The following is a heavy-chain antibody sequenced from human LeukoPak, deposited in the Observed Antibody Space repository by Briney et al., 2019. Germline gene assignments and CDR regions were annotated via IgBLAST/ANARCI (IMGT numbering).Heavy chain of an antibody. CDR1: GFTFTTYT. D-gene: IGHD1-1*01. J-gene: IGHJ4*02. CDR2: ISGSGADT. V-gene: IGHV3-23*01. CDR3: AKDRAGTPWAD. Sequence: GSLRLSCAASGFTFTTYTMTWVRQAPGKGLECVSTISGSGADTYYADSVKGRFTISRDNSRNTLFLQMNSLRAEDTAVYYCAKDRAGTPWADWGQGTLVTVSS.